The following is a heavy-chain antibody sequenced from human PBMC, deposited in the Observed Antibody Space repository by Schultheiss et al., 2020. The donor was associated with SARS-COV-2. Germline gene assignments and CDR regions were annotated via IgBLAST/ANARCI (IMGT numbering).Heavy chain of an antibody. V-gene: IGHV4-61*08. Sequence: SETLSLTCTVSGGSISSGDYYWSWIRQPPGKGLEWIGYIYYSGSTNYNPSLKSRVTMSVDTSKNQFSLKLSSVTAADTAVYYCARVHPGYYGMDVWGQGTTVTVSS. J-gene: IGHJ6*02. CDR3: ARVHPGYYGMDV. CDR2: IYYSGST. CDR1: GGSISSGDYY.